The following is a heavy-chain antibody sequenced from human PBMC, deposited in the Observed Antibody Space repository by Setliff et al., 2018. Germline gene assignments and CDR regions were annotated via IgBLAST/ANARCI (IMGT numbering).Heavy chain of an antibody. Sequence: GGSLRLSCEASGFTFRTYEMIWVRQAPGKGLERVSKTHTDGITIYSDSVRGRFTISRDSAKNSLHLQMTSLSAEDTAAYYCARRLPYFGMDVWGQGTTVTVSS. D-gene: IGHD2-15*01. CDR2: THTDGITI. CDR3: ARRLPYFGMDV. J-gene: IGHJ6*02. V-gene: IGHV3-48*03. CDR1: GFTFRTYE.